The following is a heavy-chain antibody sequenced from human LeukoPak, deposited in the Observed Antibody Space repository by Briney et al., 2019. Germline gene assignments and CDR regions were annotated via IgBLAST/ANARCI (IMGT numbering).Heavy chain of an antibody. CDR2: IYYSGGT. D-gene: IGHD1-26*01. J-gene: IGHJ5*02. Sequence: PSETLSLTCTVSGGSISSYYWSWIQQPPGKGLEWIGYIYYSGGTNYNPSLKSRVTISVDTSKNQFSLKLSSVTAADTAVYYCARDPVATNWFDPWGQGTLVTVSS. V-gene: IGHV4-59*01. CDR3: ARDPVATNWFDP. CDR1: GGSISSYY.